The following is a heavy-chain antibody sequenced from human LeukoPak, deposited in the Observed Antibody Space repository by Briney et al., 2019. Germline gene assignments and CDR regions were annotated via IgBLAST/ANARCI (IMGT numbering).Heavy chain of an antibody. V-gene: IGHV3-33*06. CDR1: RFNFSSYG. J-gene: IGHJ4*02. Sequence: GGYLRLSCAASRFNFSSYGMHSVRRAPGKGVEWVAVIWYDGSNKYYADSVKGRFPICSDNSKHTLYLQLNRLTAEDTAEYYCAKGDGLVTYYDYWGQGTLVTVSS. CDR2: IWYDGSNK. CDR3: AKGDGLVTYYDY. D-gene: IGHD4-23*01.